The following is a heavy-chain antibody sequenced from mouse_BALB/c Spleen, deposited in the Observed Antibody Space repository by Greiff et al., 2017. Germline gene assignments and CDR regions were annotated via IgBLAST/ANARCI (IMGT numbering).Heavy chain of an antibody. D-gene: IGHD2-14*01. V-gene: IGHV5-6-3*01. CDR1: GFTFSSYG. Sequence: EVHLVESGGGLVQPGGSLKLSCAASGFTFSSYGMSWVRQTPDKRLELVATINSNGGSTYYPDSVKGRFTISRDNAKNTLYLQMSSLKSEDTAMYYCARDRGYRYDAWFAYWGQGTLVTVSA. CDR2: INSNGGST. CDR3: ARDRGYRYDAWFAY. J-gene: IGHJ3*01.